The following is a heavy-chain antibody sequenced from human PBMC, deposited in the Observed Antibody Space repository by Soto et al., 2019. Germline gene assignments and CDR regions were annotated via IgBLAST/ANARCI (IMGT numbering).Heavy chain of an antibody. CDR1: GGTFSSYT. D-gene: IGHD5-12*01. CDR3: ARDQRYSGFRNNWFDP. J-gene: IGHJ5*02. CDR2: IIPILGIA. Sequence: QVQLVQSGAEVKKPGSSVKVSCKASGGTFSSYTISWVRQAPGQGLEWMGRIIPILGIANYAQKFQGRVTITADKSTSTAYMELSSLRSEDTAVYYCARDQRYSGFRNNWFDPWGQGTLVTVSS. V-gene: IGHV1-69*08.